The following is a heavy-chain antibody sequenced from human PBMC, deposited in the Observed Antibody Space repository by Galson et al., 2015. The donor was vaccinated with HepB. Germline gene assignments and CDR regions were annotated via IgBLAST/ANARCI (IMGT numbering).Heavy chain of an antibody. V-gene: IGHV5-10-1*01. Sequence: QSGAEVKKPGESLRISCKGSGYSFTSYWISWVRQMPGKGLEWMGRIDPSDSYTNYSPSFQGHVTISADKSISTAYLQWSSLKASDTAMYYCARHLSSYYYGSGSYSRDAFDIWGQGTMVTVSS. CDR2: IDPSDSYT. CDR3: ARHLSSYYYGSGSYSRDAFDI. D-gene: IGHD3-10*01. J-gene: IGHJ3*02. CDR1: GYSFTSYW.